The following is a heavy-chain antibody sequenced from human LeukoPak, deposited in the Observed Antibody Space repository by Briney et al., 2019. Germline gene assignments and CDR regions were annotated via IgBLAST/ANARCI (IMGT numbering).Heavy chain of an antibody. CDR1: GFTFSSYS. CDR3: ARDLTLGYCSSTSCLSPYYYYGMDV. J-gene: IGHJ6*02. Sequence: GGSLRLSCAASGFTFSSYSMNWVRQAPGKGLEWVSSISSSSSYIYYADSAKGRFTISRDNAKNSLYLQMNSLRAEDTAVYYCARDLTLGYCSSTSCLSPYYYYGMDVWGQGTTVTVSS. V-gene: IGHV3-21*01. D-gene: IGHD2-2*01. CDR2: ISSSSSYI.